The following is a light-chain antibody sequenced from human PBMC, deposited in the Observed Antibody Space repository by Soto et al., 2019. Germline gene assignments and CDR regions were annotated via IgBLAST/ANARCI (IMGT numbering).Light chain of an antibody. Sequence: EIVLTQFPGTLSLSPGERATLSCRASQSVSSNYLAWYQEKPGQAPRLLIYDVSTRATGIPDRFSGSGSGTDFTLTISRLEPEDFAVYYCQQYGGSPPLTFGQGTEVEIK. CDR2: DVS. V-gene: IGKV3-20*01. CDR3: QQYGGSPPLT. J-gene: IGKJ2*01. CDR1: QSVSSNY.